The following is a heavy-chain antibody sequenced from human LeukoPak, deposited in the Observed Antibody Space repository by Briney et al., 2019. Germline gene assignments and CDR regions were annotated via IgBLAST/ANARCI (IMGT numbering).Heavy chain of an antibody. V-gene: IGHV3-33*05. CDR2: ISYDGSNK. J-gene: IGHJ4*02. D-gene: IGHD5-18*01. CDR1: GFTFSSYG. Sequence: GRSLRLSCAASGFTFSSYGMHWVRQAPGKGLEWVAVISYDGSNKYYADSVKGRFTISRDNSKNTLYLQMNSLRAEDTAVYYCAKLAWIQLWFAPFDYWGQGTLVTVSS. CDR3: AKLAWIQLWFAPFDY.